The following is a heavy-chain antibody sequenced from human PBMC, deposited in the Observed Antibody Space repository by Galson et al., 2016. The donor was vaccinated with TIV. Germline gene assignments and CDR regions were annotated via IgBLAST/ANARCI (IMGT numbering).Heavy chain of an antibody. CDR3: TRDVTVLPGTTDYYYYYVDV. J-gene: IGHJ6*03. D-gene: IGHD4-17*01. V-gene: IGHV4-59*01. CDR2: FYYTGST. Sequence: TLSLTCTVSGGSISSYYWSWIRQPPGKGLEWIGYFYYTGSTNYNPSLKSRVTISVDRSKNQFSLKLNSVTAADTAVYFCTRDVTVLPGTTDYYYYYVDVWGKGTMVTVSS. CDR1: GGSISSYY.